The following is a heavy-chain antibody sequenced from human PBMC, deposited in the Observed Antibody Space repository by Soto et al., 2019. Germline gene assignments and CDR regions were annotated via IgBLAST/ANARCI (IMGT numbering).Heavy chain of an antibody. J-gene: IGHJ6*02. CDR2: IYYSGST. V-gene: IGHV4-30-4*01. D-gene: IGHD3-22*01. CDR1: GGSISSGDYY. CDR3: AIAEYYFDSSWGMDV. Sequence: PSETLSLTCTVSGGSISSGDYYWSWIRQPPGKGLEWIGYIYYSGSTYYNPSLKSRVTISVDTSKNQFYLKLSSVTAADTAVYYCAIAEYYFDSSWGMDVRGQGTKVTV.